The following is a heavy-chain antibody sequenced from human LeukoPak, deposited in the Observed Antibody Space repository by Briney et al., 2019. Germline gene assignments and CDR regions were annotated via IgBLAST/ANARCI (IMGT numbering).Heavy chain of an antibody. CDR2: ISSSSSYI. CDR1: GFTFSSYG. D-gene: IGHD1-26*01. V-gene: IGHV3-21*01. CDR3: ARGVQWELPEDY. Sequence: PGRSLRLSCAASGFTFSSYGMHWVRQAPGKGLEWVSSISSSSSYIYYADSVKGRFTISRDNAKNSLYLQMNSLRAEDTAVYYCARGVQWELPEDYWGQGTLVTVSS. J-gene: IGHJ4*02.